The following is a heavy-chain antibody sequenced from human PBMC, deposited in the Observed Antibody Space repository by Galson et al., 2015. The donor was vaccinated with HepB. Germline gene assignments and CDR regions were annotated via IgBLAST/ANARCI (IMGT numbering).Heavy chain of an antibody. CDR1: GFTFSSYW. D-gene: IGHD3-3*01. CDR3: ARDLYDFWSGYYRKWGGAAAAYPDY. CDR2: IKQDGSEK. Sequence: SLRLSCAASGFTFSSYWMSWVRQAPGKGLEWVANIKQDGSEKYYVDSVKGRFTISRDNAKNSLYLQMNSLRAEDTAVYYCARDLYDFWSGYYRKWGGAAAAYPDYWGQGTLVTVSS. J-gene: IGHJ4*02. V-gene: IGHV3-7*03.